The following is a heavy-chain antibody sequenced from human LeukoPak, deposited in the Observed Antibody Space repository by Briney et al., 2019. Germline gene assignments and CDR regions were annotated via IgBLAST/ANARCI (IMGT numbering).Heavy chain of an antibody. CDR1: GGSFSGYY. CDR3: ALGPYDFWSGYTPHGYMDV. Sequence: SETLSLTCAVYGGSFSGYYWSWIRQPPGKGLEWIGEINHSGSTNYNPSLKSRVTISVDTSKNQFSLKLSSVTAADTAVYYCALGPYDFWSGYTPHGYMDVWGKGTTVTVSS. CDR2: INHSGST. D-gene: IGHD3-3*01. V-gene: IGHV4-34*01. J-gene: IGHJ6*03.